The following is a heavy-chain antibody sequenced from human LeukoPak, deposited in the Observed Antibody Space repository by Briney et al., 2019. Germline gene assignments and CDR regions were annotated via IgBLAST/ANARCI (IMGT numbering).Heavy chain of an antibody. V-gene: IGHV1-18*01. CDR2: ISAYNGNT. D-gene: IGHD1-26*01. CDR3: ARAGWELNLGVRAFDI. Sequence: ASVKVSCKASGCTFTSYAMHWVRQAPGQRLEWMGWISAYNGNTNYAQKLQGRVTMTTDTSTSTAYMELRSLRSDDTAVYYCARAGWELNLGVRAFDIWGQGTMVTVSS. CDR1: GCTFTSYA. J-gene: IGHJ3*02.